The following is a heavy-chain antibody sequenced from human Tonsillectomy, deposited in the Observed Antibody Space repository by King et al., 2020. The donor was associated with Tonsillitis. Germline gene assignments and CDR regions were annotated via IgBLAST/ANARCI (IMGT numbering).Heavy chain of an antibody. Sequence: QLVQSGAEVKKPGASGRVSCKASGYTFTAYYIHWVRQAPGQGLEWMGWINPKSGGTSNTQKFQGRVTMTRDTSISTAYMAVSRLRSDDTAVYYCATGGSGWYWVYWGQGTLVTVSS. CDR3: ATGGSGWYWVY. D-gene: IGHD6-19*01. J-gene: IGHJ4*02. CDR1: GYTFTAYY. V-gene: IGHV1-2*02. CDR2: INPKSGGT.